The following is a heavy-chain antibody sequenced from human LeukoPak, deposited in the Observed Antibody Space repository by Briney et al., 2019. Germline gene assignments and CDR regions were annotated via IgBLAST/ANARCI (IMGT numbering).Heavy chain of an antibody. CDR1: GFTFSYYS. V-gene: IGHV3-21*01. Sequence: GGSLRLSCAASGFTFSYYSMNWVRQAPGRGQEWVSCISSSSSLIFYSDSVRGRFTISRDNAKNLLYLHMNSLRVEDTAVYYCAKVDRGDYSSSPVPYYNYYMNVWGKGTTVTVSS. CDR2: ISSSSSLI. CDR3: AKVDRGDYSSSPVPYYNYYMNV. D-gene: IGHD6-13*01. J-gene: IGHJ6*03.